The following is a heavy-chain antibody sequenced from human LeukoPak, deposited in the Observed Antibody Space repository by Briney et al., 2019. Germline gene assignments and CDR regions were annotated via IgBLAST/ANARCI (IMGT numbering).Heavy chain of an antibody. J-gene: IGHJ4*02. D-gene: IGHD2-15*01. V-gene: IGHV3-21*01. CDR2: ISSRFSHI. Sequence: PGGSLRLSCAASGFPFSSYSMNWVRQAPGKGLEGVSSISSRFSHIYYADSVKGRFTISRDNAKNSLYLHMNSLRAEDTAVYYCARDLVYCSGASCYQRGFDYWGQGSLVTVSS. CDR3: ARDLVYCSGASCYQRGFDY. CDR1: GFPFSSYS.